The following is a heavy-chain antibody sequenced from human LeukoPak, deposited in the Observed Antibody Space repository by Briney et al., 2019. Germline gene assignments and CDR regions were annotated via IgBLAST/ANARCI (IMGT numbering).Heavy chain of an antibody. Sequence: GGSLRLSCAASGFTFSSYGMHWVRQAPGKGLEWVAFIRYDGSNKYYADSVKGRFTISRDNAKNSLYLQMNSLRAEDTAVYYCARRAGAYSHPYDYWGQGTLVTVSS. D-gene: IGHD4/OR15-4a*01. J-gene: IGHJ4*02. CDR2: IRYDGSNK. V-gene: IGHV3-30*02. CDR1: GFTFSSYG. CDR3: ARRAGAYSHPYDY.